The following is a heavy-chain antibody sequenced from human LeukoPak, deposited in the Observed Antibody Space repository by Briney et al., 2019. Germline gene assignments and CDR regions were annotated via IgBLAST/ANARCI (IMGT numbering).Heavy chain of an antibody. CDR2: ISNDGRNK. D-gene: IGHD6-19*01. CDR1: GFTFNNYG. J-gene: IGHJ1*01. V-gene: IGHV3-30*03. Sequence: GGSLRLSCSASGFTFNNYGMHWVRQAPGKGLEWVAVISNDGRNKYYADSVKGRFTISRDNSKNTLYLQMNGLRAEDTAVYYCAREVSGWFPNGYFQDWGQGTLVTVS. CDR3: AREVSGWFPNGYFQD.